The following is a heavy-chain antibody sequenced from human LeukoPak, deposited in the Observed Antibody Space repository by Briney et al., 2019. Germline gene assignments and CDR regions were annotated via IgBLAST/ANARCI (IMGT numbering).Heavy chain of an antibody. CDR3: ARDLYPDYYDSSGYYRYYYYYYGMDV. CDR2: IWYDGSNK. V-gene: IGHV3-33*08. D-gene: IGHD3-22*01. J-gene: IGHJ6*02. Sequence: GGSLRLSCAASGFTFSNAYMIWVRQAPGKGLEWVAVIWYDGSNKYYADSVKGRFTISRDNSKNTLYLQMNSLRAEDTAVYYCARDLYPDYYDSSGYYRYYYYYYGMDVWGQGTTVTVSS. CDR1: GFTFSNAY.